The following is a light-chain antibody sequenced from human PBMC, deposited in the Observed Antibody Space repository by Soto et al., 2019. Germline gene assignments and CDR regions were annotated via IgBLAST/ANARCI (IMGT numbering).Light chain of an antibody. CDR1: SSDVGGYKY. CDR3: SSYSSSSTIV. V-gene: IGLV2-14*01. Sequence: QSALSQPASVSGSPGHSITIACTGTSSDVGGYKYVSWYQQHPGKAPKLMIYEVSNRPSGVSNRFSGSKSGNTASLTISGLQAEDEADYYCSSYSSSSTIVFGTGTKVTVL. CDR2: EVS. J-gene: IGLJ1*01.